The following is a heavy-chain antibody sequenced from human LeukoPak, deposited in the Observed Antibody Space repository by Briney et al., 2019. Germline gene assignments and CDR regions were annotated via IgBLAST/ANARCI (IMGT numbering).Heavy chain of an antibody. J-gene: IGHJ4*02. D-gene: IGHD3-3*01. CDR2: IKQDGSEI. CDR3: AKDFWSGYHSGYFDY. CDR1: GFTFSNFW. Sequence: HPGGSLRLSCAASGFTFSNFWMSWVRQAPGKGLEWVANIKQDGSEIYYVDSVKGRFTISRDNSKNTLYLQMNSLRAEDTAVYYCAKDFWSGYHSGYFDYWGQGTLVTVSS. V-gene: IGHV3-7*03.